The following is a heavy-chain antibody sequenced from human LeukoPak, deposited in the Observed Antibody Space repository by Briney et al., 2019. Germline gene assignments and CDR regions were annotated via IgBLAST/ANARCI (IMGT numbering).Heavy chain of an antibody. D-gene: IGHD5-18*01. CDR3: AKDLGMQVWFPL. Sequence: GGSLRLYCAASGFSFSTYAMSWVRQAPGKGLEGVSSFSGSGGSTYYADSVKGRFTISRDNSKNTLYLQMDSLRAENTAVYYCAKDLGMQVWFPLWGQGTLVTVSS. CDR1: GFSFSTYA. J-gene: IGHJ4*02. V-gene: IGHV3-23*01. CDR2: FSGSGGST.